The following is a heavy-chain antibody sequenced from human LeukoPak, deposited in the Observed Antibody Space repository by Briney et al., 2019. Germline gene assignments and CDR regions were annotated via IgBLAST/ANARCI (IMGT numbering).Heavy chain of an antibody. D-gene: IGHD1-26*01. CDR1: GYIFTSYW. V-gene: IGHV5-51*01. J-gene: IGHJ4*02. CDR2: FYPGDSDT. CDR3: ARHSGSYYSFADY. Sequence: GESLKISCKGSGYIFTSYWIGWVRQMPGKGLEWMGIFYPGDSDTRYSPSFQGQVTMSADKSISTAYLQWSSLKASDTAMYYCARHSGSYYSFADYWGQGTLVTVSS.